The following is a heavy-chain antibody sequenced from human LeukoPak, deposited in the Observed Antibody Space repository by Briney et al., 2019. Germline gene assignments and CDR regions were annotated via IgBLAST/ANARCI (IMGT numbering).Heavy chain of an antibody. V-gene: IGHV4-59*01. CDR2: IYYRGST. CDR1: GGSISSYY. CDR3: AELGITMIGGV. D-gene: IGHD3-10*02. Sequence: SETLSLTCTVSGGSISSYYWSWIRQPPGKGLEWIGYIYYRGSTNYSPSLKSRVTKSLDTSKNQFSLKLSSVTAADTAVYYCAELGITMIGGVWGKGTTVTISS. J-gene: IGHJ6*04.